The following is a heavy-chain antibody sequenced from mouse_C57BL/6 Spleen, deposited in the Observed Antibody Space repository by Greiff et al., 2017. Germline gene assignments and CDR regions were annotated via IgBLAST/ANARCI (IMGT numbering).Heavy chain of an antibody. CDR1: GFNIKNTY. CDR3: ARAAYYGDYYCDY. V-gene: IGHV14-3*01. D-gene: IGHD2-13*01. Sequence: EVQLQQSVAELVRPGASVKLSCTASGFNIKNTYMHWVKQRPEQGLEWIGRIDPANGNTKYAPKFQGKATITADTSSNTAYLQLSSLTSEDTAIYCGARAAYYGDYYCDYWGQGTTLTVSS. J-gene: IGHJ2*01. CDR2: IDPANGNT.